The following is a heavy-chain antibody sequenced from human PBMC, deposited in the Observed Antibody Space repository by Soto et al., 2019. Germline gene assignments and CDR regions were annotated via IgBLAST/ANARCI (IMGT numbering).Heavy chain of an antibody. Sequence: SVKVSCKASGYTFTSYGISWVRQAPGQGLEWMGGIIPIFGTANYAQKFQGRVTITADESTSTAYMELRSLRSDDTAVYYCARDMRAYYDFWSGYYNYYFDYWGQGTLVTVSS. V-gene: IGHV1-69*13. J-gene: IGHJ4*02. D-gene: IGHD3-3*01. CDR3: ARDMRAYYDFWSGYYNYYFDY. CDR1: GYTFTSYG. CDR2: IIPIFGTA.